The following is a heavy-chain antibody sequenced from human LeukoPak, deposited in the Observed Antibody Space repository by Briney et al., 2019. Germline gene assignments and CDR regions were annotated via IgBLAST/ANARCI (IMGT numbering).Heavy chain of an antibody. D-gene: IGHD1-26*01. CDR1: GYSFTSYW. J-gene: IGHJ4*02. CDR2: IYPGDSDT. CDR3: ARLPRVGATLFDY. V-gene: IGHV5-51*01. Sequence: GESLKISCKGSGYSFTSYWIGWVRQMPGKGLEWMGIIYPGDSDTRYSPSFQGQVTISADKSISTAYLQWGSLKASDTAMYYCARLPRVGATLFDYWGQGTLVTVSS.